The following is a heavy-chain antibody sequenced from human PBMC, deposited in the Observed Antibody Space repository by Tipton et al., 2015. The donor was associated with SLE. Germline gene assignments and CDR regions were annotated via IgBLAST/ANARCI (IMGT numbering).Heavy chain of an antibody. V-gene: IGHV4-31*03. CDR2: YSVKS. CDR1: GGSISRGCYY. D-gene: IGHD6-6*01. Sequence: TLSLTCTVSGGSISRGCYYWSWIRQHSGKGLEWIGYYSVKSYYNPSLKSRVTISVDTSENQLFLKLSSVTAADTAVYYCARVEYSISSCAFDIWGQGTGVTVSS. J-gene: IGHJ3*02. CDR3: ARVEYSISSCAFDI.